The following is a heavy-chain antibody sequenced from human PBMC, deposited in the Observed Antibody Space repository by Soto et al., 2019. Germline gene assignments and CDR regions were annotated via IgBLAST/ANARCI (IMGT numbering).Heavy chain of an antibody. CDR3: ARVGRDYGDSIYYYGMDV. V-gene: IGHV4-59*11. CDR1: GGSISSLY. D-gene: IGHD4-17*01. Sequence: SETLSLTWTVSGGSISSLYWSWIRQPPGKGLEWIGYIYYGGSTNYNPSLKSRVTISVDTSKNQFSLKLSSVTAADTAVYYCARVGRDYGDSIYYYGMDVWGQGTTVTVSS. J-gene: IGHJ6*02. CDR2: IYYGGST.